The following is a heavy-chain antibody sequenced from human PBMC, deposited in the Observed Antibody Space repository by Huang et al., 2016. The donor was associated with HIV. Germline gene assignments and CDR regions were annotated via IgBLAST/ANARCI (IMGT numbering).Heavy chain of an antibody. V-gene: IGHV1-8*02. CDR1: GSTFTNYD. CDR3: ARSAYGDLDY. D-gene: IGHD4-17*01. CDR2: MNPNTGNT. Sequence: QVHLVQSGAEVKKPGASVKVSCKASGSTFTNYDINWGRKAHGRGLEWMGWMNPNTGNTGCAKSFQCRVTMTRKTSITTAYMELTSLTSEDTAVYYCARSAYGDLDYWGLGTLVIVSS. J-gene: IGHJ4*02.